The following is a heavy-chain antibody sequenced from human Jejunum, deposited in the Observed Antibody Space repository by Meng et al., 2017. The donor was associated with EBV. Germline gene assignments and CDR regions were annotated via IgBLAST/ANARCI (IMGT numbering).Heavy chain of an antibody. CDR1: RFTFSR. D-gene: IGHD2-8*01. Sequence: VQLVWSGGGVAQPGRSLRLSCAASRFTFSREWVAVISHGGSNQYSADSVKGRFTISRDNSKNTLFLQMNSLRAEDTAVYYCAKDRPSPQHYSNEWGQGTLVTVSS. V-gene: IGHV3-30-3*01. CDR2: ISHGGSNQ. J-gene: IGHJ4*02. CDR3: AKDRPSPQHYSNE.